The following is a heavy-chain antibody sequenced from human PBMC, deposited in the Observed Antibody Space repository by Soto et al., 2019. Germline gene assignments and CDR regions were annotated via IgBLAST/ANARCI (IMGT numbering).Heavy chain of an antibody. CDR1: GFTFSSYG. Sequence: QVHLVESGGGVAQPGRSLRLSCAASGFTFSSYGMHWVRQAPGKGLEWVAIISYDGSLKYYADSVKGRFTISRDNSKSALYLLMNSLRPEDTAVYYCAKDFKVSGSYYGSLNYYYGMDVWGQGTTVIVSS. D-gene: IGHD3-10*01. CDR3: AKDFKVSGSYYGSLNYYYGMDV. V-gene: IGHV3-30*18. CDR2: ISYDGSLK. J-gene: IGHJ6*02.